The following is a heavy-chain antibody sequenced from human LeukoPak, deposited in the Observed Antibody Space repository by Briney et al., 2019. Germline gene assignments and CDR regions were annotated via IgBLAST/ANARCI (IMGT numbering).Heavy chain of an antibody. CDR1: GSTSSSYS. Sequence: GRCLRLSCAASGSTSSSYSISWVRQAPRKGLEWVSSITSIVYIYYADSVKGRFTISRDNAKNSLYLQMNSLRAEDTAVFYCARGRDSSGQDAFDIWGQGTMVTVSS. J-gene: IGHJ3*02. CDR2: ITSIVYI. D-gene: IGHD3-22*01. CDR3: ARGRDSSGQDAFDI. V-gene: IGHV3-21*03.